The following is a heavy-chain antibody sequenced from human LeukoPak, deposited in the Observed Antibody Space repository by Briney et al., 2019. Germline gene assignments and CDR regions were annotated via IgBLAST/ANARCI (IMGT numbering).Heavy chain of an antibody. J-gene: IGHJ4*02. D-gene: IGHD1-26*01. CDR2: IWNDGSYK. CDR1: GFTFSSCG. CDR3: AKPTRGSGSFLIEY. V-gene: IGHV3-33*06. Sequence: PWRSLRLSCAASGFTFSSCGMHWVRQAPGKGLEWVAVIWNDGSYKYYADSVKGRFTISRDNSKNTLYLEMNSLRAEDTAVYYCAKPTRGSGSFLIEYWGQGTLVTVSS.